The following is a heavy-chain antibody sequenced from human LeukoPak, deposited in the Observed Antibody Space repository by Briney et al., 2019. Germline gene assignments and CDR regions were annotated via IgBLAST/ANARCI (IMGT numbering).Heavy chain of an antibody. J-gene: IGHJ4*02. CDR3: ANMDGDDY. D-gene: IGHD3-10*01. CDR1: GFTFSSYG. V-gene: IGHV3-30*18. Sequence: PGRSLRLYCAASGFTFSSYGMHWVRQAPGKGLEWVAVISYDGSNKYYADSVKGRFTISRDNSKNTLYLQMNSLRAEDTAVYYCANMDGDDYWGQGTLVTVSS. CDR2: ISYDGSNK.